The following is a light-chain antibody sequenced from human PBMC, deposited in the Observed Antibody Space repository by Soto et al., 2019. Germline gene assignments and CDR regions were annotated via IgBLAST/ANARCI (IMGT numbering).Light chain of an antibody. CDR1: QSISSY. J-gene: IGKJ4*01. CDR3: QQSYSTPPLT. V-gene: IGKV1-39*01. CDR2: AAS. Sequence: DIQMTQSPSSLSASVGDRVTINCRASQSISSYLNWYQQKPGKASKLLIYAASSLQSGVPSRFSGSGSGTDFTLTISSLQPEDFATYYCQQSYSTPPLTFGGGTKVDIK.